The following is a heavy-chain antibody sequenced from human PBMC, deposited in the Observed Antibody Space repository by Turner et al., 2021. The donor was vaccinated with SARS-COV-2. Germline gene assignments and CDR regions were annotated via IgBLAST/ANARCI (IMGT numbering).Heavy chain of an antibody. CDR1: GGSFSGYY. Sequence: QVQLQQWGAGLLKPSETLSLTCAVYGGSFSGYYWSWIRQPPGKGLEWIGEIIHSGSTNYNPSLKSRVTISLDTSKNQFSLKLSSVTAADTAVYYCARGHPCIAVAVSGFDPWGQGTLVTVSS. J-gene: IGHJ5*02. CDR2: IIHSGST. V-gene: IGHV4-34*01. CDR3: ARGHPCIAVAVSGFDP. D-gene: IGHD6-19*01.